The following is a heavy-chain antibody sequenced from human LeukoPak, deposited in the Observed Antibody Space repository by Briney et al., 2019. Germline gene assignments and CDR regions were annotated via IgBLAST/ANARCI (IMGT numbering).Heavy chain of an antibody. D-gene: IGHD2-2*01. CDR3: ARASGDCSSTSCRRPFDY. Sequence: GGSLRLSCAASGFTFSSYSMNWVRQAPGKGLEWVSYVSSSSTIYHADSVKGRFTISRDNAKNSLYLQMNSLRAEDTAVYYCARASGDCSSTSCRRPFDYWGQGTLVTVSS. J-gene: IGHJ4*02. CDR2: VSSSSTI. V-gene: IGHV3-48*04. CDR1: GFTFSSYS.